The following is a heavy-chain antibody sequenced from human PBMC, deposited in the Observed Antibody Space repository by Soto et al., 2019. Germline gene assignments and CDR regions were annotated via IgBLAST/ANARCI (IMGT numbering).Heavy chain of an antibody. D-gene: IGHD3-10*01. V-gene: IGHV1-18*01. CDR3: ARVNFGNAFEI. CDR2: INPTNGNT. CDR1: GYTFINYG. Sequence: GASVKVSCKASGYTFINYGIAWVRQAPGQGLAWMGWINPTNGNTNYARDLEGRVTVTADISATTAYMELRSLTSDDTAVYYCARVNFGNAFEIWRQGTTVTVSS. J-gene: IGHJ3*02.